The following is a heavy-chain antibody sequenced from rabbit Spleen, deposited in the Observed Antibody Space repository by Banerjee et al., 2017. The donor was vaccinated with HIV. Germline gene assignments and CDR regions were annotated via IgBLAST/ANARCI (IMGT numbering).Heavy chain of an antibody. V-gene: IGHV1S47*01. D-gene: IGHD6-1*01. CDR2: VNTGSGST. Sequence: QEHLKESGGGLVQPGGSLKLSCTASGFDFSSNAMCWVRQAPGKGLELIGCVNTGSGSTYYASWAKGRFTISRSTSLNTVTLQMTSLTAADTATYFCARLSGTFAYTYIYLRGPGTLVTVS. CDR1: GFDFSSNA. CDR3: ARLSGTFAYTYIYL. J-gene: IGHJ4*01.